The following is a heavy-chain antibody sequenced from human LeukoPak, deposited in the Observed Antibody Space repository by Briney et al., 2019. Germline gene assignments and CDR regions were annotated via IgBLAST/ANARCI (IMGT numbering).Heavy chain of an antibody. Sequence: PRGSRRLSGAASGFTFSMDAMSWVRQAPGKWLEWVSAISGMGGSTYYADSVKGRFTISRDNSKNRLYLQMNSLRAEDTAVYYCARDRANYDSSIYYYYYGIDVWGQGTTVTVSS. D-gene: IGHD3-22*01. CDR2: ISGMGGST. CDR3: ARDRANYDSSIYYYYYGIDV. V-gene: IGHV3-23*01. J-gene: IGHJ6*02. CDR1: GFTFSMDA.